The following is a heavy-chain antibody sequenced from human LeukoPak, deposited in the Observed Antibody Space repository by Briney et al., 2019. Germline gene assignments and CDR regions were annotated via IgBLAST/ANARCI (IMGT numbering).Heavy chain of an antibody. CDR1: GYTFTSYY. CDR3: ARAMLKRGYCSGGSCYSAFDI. D-gene: IGHD2-15*01. CDR2: INPSGGST. Sequence: ASVKVSCKASGYTFTSYYMHWVRQAPGQGLEWMGIINPSGGSTSYAQKFQGRVTITRDTSPSTVYMELSSLRSEDTAVYYCARAMLKRGYCSGGSCYSAFDIWGQGTMITVSS. V-gene: IGHV1-46*01. J-gene: IGHJ3*02.